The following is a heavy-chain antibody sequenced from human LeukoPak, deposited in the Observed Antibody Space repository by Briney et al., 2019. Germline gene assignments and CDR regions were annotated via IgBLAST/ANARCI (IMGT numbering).Heavy chain of an antibody. CDR2: INHSGST. Sequence: NSSETLSLTCAVYGGSFSGYYWSWIRQSPGKGLEWIGEINHSGSTNYNPSLESRVTISVDTSKNQFSLKLSSVTAADTAVYYCASRKGSGWDFDYWGQGTLVTVSS. V-gene: IGHV4-34*01. D-gene: IGHD6-19*01. CDR1: GGSFSGYY. CDR3: ASRKGSGWDFDY. J-gene: IGHJ4*02.